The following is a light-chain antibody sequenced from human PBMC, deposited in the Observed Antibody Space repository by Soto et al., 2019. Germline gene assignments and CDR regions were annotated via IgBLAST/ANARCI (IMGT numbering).Light chain of an antibody. V-gene: IGLV2-23*03. CDR3: CSYAGSNIFGDVV. J-gene: IGLJ2*01. Sequence: QSALTQPASVSGSPGQSITISCTGTSSDVESYDLVSWYQQHPGKAPKLMIYEGSKRPSGVSNRFSGSRSGNTASLTISGLQAEDEADYYCCSYAGSNIFGDVVFGGGTQLTVL. CDR1: SSDVESYDL. CDR2: EGS.